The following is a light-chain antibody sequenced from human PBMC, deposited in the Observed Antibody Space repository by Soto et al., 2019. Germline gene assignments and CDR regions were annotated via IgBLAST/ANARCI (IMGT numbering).Light chain of an antibody. Sequence: ERVMTQSPATLSVSPGERATLSCRASQTVSINLAWYQLKPGQAPRLLIYGASTRATGVPARFSGSGSGTEFTLTISSLQSEDFAVYYCQQYNNWLYTFGQGTKVEIK. CDR1: QTVSIN. V-gene: IGKV3-15*01. J-gene: IGKJ2*01. CDR2: GAS. CDR3: QQYNNWLYT.